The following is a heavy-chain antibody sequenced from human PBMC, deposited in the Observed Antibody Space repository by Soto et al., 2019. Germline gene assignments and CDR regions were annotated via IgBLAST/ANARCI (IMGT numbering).Heavy chain of an antibody. Sequence: QVQLVQSGAVMRKPGSSVKVSCKASGDTFGSYTLSWLRRAPGLGLEWMARILPAHGIANYAQKFQDKVNVTAVMSKQTTSLEITSLNSDDTTIFFCAGDRGAVGFFGSWGQGTLVTVSS. CDR3: AGDRGAVGFFGS. CDR2: ILPAHGIA. D-gene: IGHD3-3*01. CDR1: GDTFGSYT. J-gene: IGHJ4*02. V-gene: IGHV1-69*08.